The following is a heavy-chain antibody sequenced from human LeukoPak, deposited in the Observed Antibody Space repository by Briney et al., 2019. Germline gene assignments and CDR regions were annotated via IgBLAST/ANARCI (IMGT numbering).Heavy chain of an antibody. CDR1: GFTFSSYA. J-gene: IGHJ3*02. V-gene: IGHV3-30*14. D-gene: IGHD5-12*01. Sequence: GGSLRLSCAASGFTFSSYAMHWVRQAPGKGLEWVAVISYDGNNKYYADSVKGRFTISRDNSKNTLYLQMNSLRAEDTAVYYCASGVDIVATDAFDIWGQGTMVTVSS. CDR3: ASGVDIVATDAFDI. CDR2: ISYDGNNK.